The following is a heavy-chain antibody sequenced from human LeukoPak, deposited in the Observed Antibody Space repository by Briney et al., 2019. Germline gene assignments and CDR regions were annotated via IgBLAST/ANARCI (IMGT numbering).Heavy chain of an antibody. CDR2: IRSKANSYAT. Sequence: GGSLRLSCAASGFTFSGSAMYWVRQASGKGLEWVGRIRSKANSYATAYAASVKGRFTVSRDDSKNTAYLQMNSLKTEDTAVYYCTRQMSYYDILTGYYTLYYFDYWGQGTLVTVSS. V-gene: IGHV3-73*01. CDR1: GFTFSGSA. CDR3: TRQMSYYDILTGYYTLYYFDY. J-gene: IGHJ4*02. D-gene: IGHD3-9*01.